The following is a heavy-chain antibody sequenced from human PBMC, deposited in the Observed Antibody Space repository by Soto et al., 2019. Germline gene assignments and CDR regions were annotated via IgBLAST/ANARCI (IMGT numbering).Heavy chain of an antibody. Sequence: SETLSLTCTVSGGSVSSGSYYWSWIRQPPGKGLEWIGYIYYSGSTNYNPSLKSRVTISVDTSKNQFSLKLSSVTAADTAVYYCARALPVATPPTLFDYRGQGTLVTVSS. CDR2: IYYSGST. CDR1: GGSVSSGSYY. J-gene: IGHJ4*02. D-gene: IGHD5-12*01. CDR3: ARALPVATPPTLFDY. V-gene: IGHV4-61*01.